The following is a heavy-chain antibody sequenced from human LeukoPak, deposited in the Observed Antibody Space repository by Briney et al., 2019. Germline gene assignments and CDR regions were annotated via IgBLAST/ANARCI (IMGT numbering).Heavy chain of an antibody. J-gene: IGHJ3*02. CDR3: ASLKYNWNDPDAFDI. CDR2: INTNTGNP. D-gene: IGHD1-1*01. CDR1: GGTFSNYA. Sequence: ASVKVSCKASGGTFSNYAISWVRQAPGQGLEWMGWINTNTGNPTYAQGSTGRFVFSLDTSVSTAYLQISSLKAEDTAVYYCASLKYNWNDPDAFDIWGQGTMVTVSS. V-gene: IGHV7-4-1*02.